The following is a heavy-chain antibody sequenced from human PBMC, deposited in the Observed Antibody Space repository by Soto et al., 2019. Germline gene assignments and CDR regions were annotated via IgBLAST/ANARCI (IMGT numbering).Heavy chain of an antibody. J-gene: IGHJ4*02. CDR3: ARAYRNGYNYLDV. CDR2: IYYSGST. D-gene: IGHD5-12*01. V-gene: IGHV4-31*01. CDR1: GGSINSGNYY. Sequence: PSETLSLTCTVSGGSINSGNYYWSWIRQHPGKGLEWIGYIYYSGSTYYNPSLKSQVTISLDTSKNQFSLKLSSVTAADTAVYYCARAYRNGYNYLDVWGQGTLVTVSS.